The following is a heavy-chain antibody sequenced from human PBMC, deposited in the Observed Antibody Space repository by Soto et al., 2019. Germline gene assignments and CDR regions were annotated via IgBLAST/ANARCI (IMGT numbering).Heavy chain of an antibody. D-gene: IGHD3-22*01. J-gene: IGHJ5*02. V-gene: IGHV4-31*03. Sequence: SETLSLTCSVSGGSISSGGYYWSWIRQHPGQGLEWIGYIYYSGSTYYNPSLKSRVTISVDTSKNQFSLKLSSVTAADTAVYYCARAYRTAYYYDSSAYYYFKYFDPWGQGTLVTVPQ. CDR3: ARAYRTAYYYDSSAYYYFKYFDP. CDR2: IYYSGST. CDR1: GGSISSGGYY.